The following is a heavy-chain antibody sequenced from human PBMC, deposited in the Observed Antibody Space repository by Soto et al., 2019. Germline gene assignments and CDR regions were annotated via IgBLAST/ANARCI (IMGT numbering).Heavy chain of an antibody. V-gene: IGHV3-73*01. CDR1: GCTFSGSA. J-gene: IGHJ4*02. CDR3: TSLPNYYDSSGPPGN. D-gene: IGHD3-22*01. Sequence: GSLRLSCAASGCTFSGSAMHWVRQASGKGLEWVGRIRSKANSYATAYAASVKGRFTISRDDSKNTAYLQMNSLKTEDTAVYYCTSLPNYYDSSGPPGNWGQGTLVTVSS. CDR2: IRSKANSYAT.